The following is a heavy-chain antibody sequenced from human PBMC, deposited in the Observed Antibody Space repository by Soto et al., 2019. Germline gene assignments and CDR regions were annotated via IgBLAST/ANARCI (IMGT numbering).Heavy chain of an antibody. CDR3: ARDLTENLYYYYYGMDV. CDR2: ISAYNGNT. Sequence: ASVKVSCKASGYTFTSYGISWVRQAPGQGLEWMGWISAYNGNTNYAQKLQSRVTMTTDTSTSTAYMELRSLRSDDTAVYYCARDLTENLYYYYYGMDVWGQGTTVTVSS. J-gene: IGHJ6*02. CDR1: GYTFTSYG. D-gene: IGHD4-4*01. V-gene: IGHV1-18*01.